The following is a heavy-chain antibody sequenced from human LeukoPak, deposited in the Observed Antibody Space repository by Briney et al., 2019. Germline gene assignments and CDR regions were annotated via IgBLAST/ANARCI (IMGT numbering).Heavy chain of an antibody. CDR1: GYTFIGYY. CDR2: INPNSGGT. D-gene: IGHD3-22*01. Sequence: ASVKVSCKASGYTFIGYYMHWVRQAPGQGLEWMGWINPNSGGTNYAQKFQGRVTMTRDTSISTAYMELSRLRSDDTAVYYCARVSYDSSGYYQITRDTFDIWGQGTMVTVSS. CDR3: ARVSYDSSGYYQITRDTFDI. V-gene: IGHV1-2*02. J-gene: IGHJ3*02.